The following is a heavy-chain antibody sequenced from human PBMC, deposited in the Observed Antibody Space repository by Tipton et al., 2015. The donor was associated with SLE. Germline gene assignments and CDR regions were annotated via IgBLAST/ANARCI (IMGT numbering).Heavy chain of an antibody. J-gene: IGHJ5*02. CDR3: AGELPHSCWFDP. D-gene: IGHD6-6*01. CDR1: GYTLTSYF. Sequence: QSGAEVKKPGASVKVSCKASGYTLTSYFFHWVRQAPGQGLEWMGIINPGGDSATYAQKFLGRVTMTKDTSTSTVHMELRSLTSYDTAIYYCAGELPHSCWFDPWGQGTLVTVSS. CDR2: INPGGDSA. V-gene: IGHV1-46*01.